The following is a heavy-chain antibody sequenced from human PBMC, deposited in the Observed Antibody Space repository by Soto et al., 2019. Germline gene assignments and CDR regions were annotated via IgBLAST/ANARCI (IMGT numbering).Heavy chain of an antibody. CDR3: ARGWLATGGSLSYMDV. D-gene: IGHD6-13*01. CDR2: IGTAGDT. J-gene: IGHJ6*03. V-gene: IGHV3-13*01. CDR1: GFTFSSYD. Sequence: EVQLVESGGGLIQPGGSLRLSCAASGFTFSSYDMHWVRQATGKGLEWVSPIGTAGDTYYPGSVKGRFTISRENAKNSLYLQMNSLRAGDTALYYCARGWLATGGSLSYMDVWGKGTTVTVSS.